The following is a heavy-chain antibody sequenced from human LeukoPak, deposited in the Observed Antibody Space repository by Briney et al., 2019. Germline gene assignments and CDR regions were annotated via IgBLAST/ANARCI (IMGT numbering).Heavy chain of an antibody. CDR2: ISYDGSNK. D-gene: IGHD6-19*01. CDR3: AREGIAVAGIDY. Sequence: PGRSLRLSCAASGFTFSSYAMHWVRQAPGKGLEWVAVISYDGSNKYYADSVKGRFTISRDNSKNTLYLQMNSLRAEDTAVYYCAREGIAVAGIDYWGQGTLVTASS. J-gene: IGHJ4*02. CDR1: GFTFSSYA. V-gene: IGHV3-30-3*01.